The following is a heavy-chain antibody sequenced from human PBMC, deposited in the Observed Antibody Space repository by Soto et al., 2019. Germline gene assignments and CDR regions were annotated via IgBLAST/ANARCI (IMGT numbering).Heavy chain of an antibody. V-gene: IGHV3-30-3*01. CDR2: TPYDGNNR. Sequence: QVRLVESGGGVVQPGRSLRLSCAGSGFSFSSYVLSWVRQAPGRGLEWVAATPYDGNNRYYADSVKGRFIISRDNSKNTLDLEMETPRPEDTAVYYCAGVYYGGDSVNNFWGQGTPVTVSS. D-gene: IGHD2-21*02. J-gene: IGHJ4*02. CDR3: AGVYYGGDSVNNF. CDR1: GFSFSSYV.